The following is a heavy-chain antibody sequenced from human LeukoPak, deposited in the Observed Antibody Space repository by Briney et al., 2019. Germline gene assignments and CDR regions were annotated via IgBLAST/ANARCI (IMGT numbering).Heavy chain of an antibody. CDR2: IYYSGST. V-gene: IGHV4-39*01. D-gene: IGHD6-13*01. Sequence: PSETLSLTCTVSGGSISSYYWSWIRQPPGKGLEWIGSIYYSGSTDYNPSLKSRVTISVDTSKNKFSLKLSSVTAADTAVYYCARLTYSSSWPIDYWGQGTLVTVSS. CDR1: GGSISSYY. J-gene: IGHJ4*02. CDR3: ARLTYSSSWPIDY.